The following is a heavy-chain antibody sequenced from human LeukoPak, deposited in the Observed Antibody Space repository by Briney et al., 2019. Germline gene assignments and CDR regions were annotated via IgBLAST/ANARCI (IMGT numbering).Heavy chain of an antibody. CDR1: GFTFSNYA. V-gene: IGHV3-23*01. D-gene: IGHD3-22*01. J-gene: IGHJ4*02. CDR3: AKVGDSSGYSPLDY. CDR2: ISGSGGST. Sequence: GGSLRLSCAASGFTFSNYAMSWVRQAPGKGLEWVSAISGSGGSTYYADSVKGRFTISRDNSMNTLYLQMNSLRGEDTAVYYCAKVGDSSGYSPLDYWGQGTLVTVSS.